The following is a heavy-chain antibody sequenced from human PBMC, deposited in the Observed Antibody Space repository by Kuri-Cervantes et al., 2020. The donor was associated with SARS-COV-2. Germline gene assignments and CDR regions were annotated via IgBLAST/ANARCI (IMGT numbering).Heavy chain of an antibody. CDR2: IYPGDSDT. D-gene: IGHD2-2*01. J-gene: IGHJ6*02. Sequence: KVSCKASGYSFTSYWIGWVRQMPGKGLEWMGIIYPGDSDTRYSPSFQGQVTISADKSISTAYLQWSSLKASDTAVYYCARGREYCSSTSCYVGYYYYGMDVWGQGTTVTVSS. CDR1: GYSFTSYW. V-gene: IGHV5-51*01. CDR3: ARGREYCSSTSCYVGYYYYGMDV.